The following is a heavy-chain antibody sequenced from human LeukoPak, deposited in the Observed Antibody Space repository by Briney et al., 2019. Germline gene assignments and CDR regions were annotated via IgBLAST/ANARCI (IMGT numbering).Heavy chain of an antibody. Sequence: GSLRLSCAASGFTFSRDWMHWVRQAPGKGLVWVSRMNSDGRTTNYADSVKGRFTISRDNSKNTLYLQMNSLRAEDTAVYYCVRALMGTSDHWGQGSLVTVSS. D-gene: IGHD7-27*01. CDR3: VRALMGTSDH. CDR1: GFTFSRDW. J-gene: IGHJ4*02. CDR2: MNSDGRTT. V-gene: IGHV3-74*01.